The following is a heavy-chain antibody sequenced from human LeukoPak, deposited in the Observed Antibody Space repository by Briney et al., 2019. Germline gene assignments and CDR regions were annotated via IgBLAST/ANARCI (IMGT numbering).Heavy chain of an antibody. CDR1: GFTFSSYV. Sequence: GGSLRLSCAASGFTFSSYVMSWVRQARGKGLEWVSAISGSGGSTYYADSVKGRFTISRDNSKSTLYLQMNSLRAEDTAVYYCAKDLGEYYYDSSGYYYAFDYWGQGTLVTVSS. D-gene: IGHD3-22*01. CDR2: ISGSGGST. CDR3: AKDLGEYYYDSSGYYYAFDY. V-gene: IGHV3-23*01. J-gene: IGHJ4*02.